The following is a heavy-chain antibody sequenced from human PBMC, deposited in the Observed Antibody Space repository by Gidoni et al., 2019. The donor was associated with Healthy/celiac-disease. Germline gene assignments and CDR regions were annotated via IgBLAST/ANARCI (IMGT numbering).Heavy chain of an antibody. Sequence: QVQLQQWGAGLLKPSETLSLTCAVYGGSFSGYYWSWIRQPPGKGLEWIGEINHSGSTNYNPSLKSRVTISVDTSKNQFSLKLSSVTAADTAVYYCARGVAGNYDFWSGYYRGTDWFDPWGQGTLVTVSS. CDR3: ARGVAGNYDFWSGYYRGTDWFDP. V-gene: IGHV4-34*01. D-gene: IGHD3-3*01. J-gene: IGHJ5*02. CDR2: INHSGST. CDR1: GGSFSGYY.